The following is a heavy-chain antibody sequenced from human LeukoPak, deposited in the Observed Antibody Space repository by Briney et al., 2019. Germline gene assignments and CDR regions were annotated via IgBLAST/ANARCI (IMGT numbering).Heavy chain of an antibody. CDR1: GFTFSSYG. V-gene: IGHV3-30*02. CDR2: IRYDGSNK. CDR3: AKLAGTAPFDY. Sequence: PGGSLRLSCAASGFTFSSYGMHWVRQTPGKGLGWVAFIRYDGSNKNYSDSVKGRFTISRDNSKNTLYLQMNSLRAEDTAVYYCAKLAGTAPFDYWGQGTLVTVSS. J-gene: IGHJ4*02. D-gene: IGHD1-1*01.